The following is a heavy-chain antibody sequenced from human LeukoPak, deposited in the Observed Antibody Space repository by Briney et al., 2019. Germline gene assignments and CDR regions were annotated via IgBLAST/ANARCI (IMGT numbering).Heavy chain of an antibody. V-gene: IGHV1-2*02. Sequence: ASVKVSCKASGYTFTGNYIHWVRQAPGQGLEWMGWINPNSGATNWLQKLQGRRTMTRDTTTSTAYLELRSLRSDDTAVYYCARAGIVGANAFDYWGQGTLVTVSS. CDR2: INPNSGAT. D-gene: IGHD1-26*01. J-gene: IGHJ4*02. CDR1: GYTFTGNY. CDR3: ARAGIVGANAFDY.